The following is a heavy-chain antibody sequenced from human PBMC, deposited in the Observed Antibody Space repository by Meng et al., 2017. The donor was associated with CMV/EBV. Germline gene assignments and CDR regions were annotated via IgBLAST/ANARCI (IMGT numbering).Heavy chain of an antibody. D-gene: IGHD1-26*01. CDR2: IYSGGST. CDR3: ARIGSGSYSWDY. CDR1: GFTVSSNY. Sequence: EGRVVESGGGLVQPGGSLRLSCAASGFTVSSNYMSWVRQAPGKGLEWVSVIYSGGSTYYADSVKGRFTISRDNSKNTLYLQMNSLRAEDTAVYYCARIGSGSYSWDYWGQGTLVTVSS. J-gene: IGHJ4*02. V-gene: IGHV3-66*01.